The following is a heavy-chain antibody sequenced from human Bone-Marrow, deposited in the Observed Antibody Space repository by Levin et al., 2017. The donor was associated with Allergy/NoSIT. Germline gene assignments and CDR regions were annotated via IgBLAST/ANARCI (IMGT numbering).Heavy chain of an antibody. CDR3: ARDMTPDIVVVPAAHGVDAFDI. V-gene: IGHV3-33*01. J-gene: IGHJ3*02. D-gene: IGHD2-2*01. CDR1: GFTFSSYG. Sequence: LSLTCAASGFTFSSYGMHWVRQAPGKGLEWVAVIWYDGSNKYYADSVKGRFTISRDNSKNTLYLQMNSLRAEDTAVYYCARDMTPDIVVVPAAHGVDAFDIWGQGTMVTVSS. CDR2: IWYDGSNK.